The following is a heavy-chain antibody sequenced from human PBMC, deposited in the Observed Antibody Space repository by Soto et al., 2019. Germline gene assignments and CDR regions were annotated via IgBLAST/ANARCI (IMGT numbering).Heavy chain of an antibody. D-gene: IGHD3-16*01. CDR3: AKGREGGLFAD. CDR2: ISGSGATA. V-gene: IGHV3-23*01. J-gene: IGHJ4*02. Sequence: PGGSLRLSFAASDFTLNPFSLRWVRQSPGKGLAWVSSISGSGATAYYTDSVKGRFTISSDNSKNTVHLQMNSLRAEDTGVYYWAKGREGGLFADWGQGKVGTVAS. CDR1: DFTLNPFS.